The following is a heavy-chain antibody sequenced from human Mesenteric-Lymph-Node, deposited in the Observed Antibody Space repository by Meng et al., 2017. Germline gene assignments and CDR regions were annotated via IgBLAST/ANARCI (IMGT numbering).Heavy chain of an antibody. CDR3: ARDGAGSAKKYYFDY. V-gene: IGHV3-48*03. Sequence: GESLKISCAASGFTFINYEMNWVRQAPGKGLEWVSYISSSGSTIYYADSVKGRFTISRDNAKNSLYLQMNSLRAEDTAVYYCARDGAGSAKKYYFDYWGQGTLVTVSS. CDR2: ISSSGSTI. J-gene: IGHJ4*02. D-gene: IGHD3-10*01. CDR1: GFTFINYE.